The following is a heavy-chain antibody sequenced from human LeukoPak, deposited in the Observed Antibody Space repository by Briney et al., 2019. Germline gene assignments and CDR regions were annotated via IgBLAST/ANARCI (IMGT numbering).Heavy chain of an antibody. V-gene: IGHV3-9*01. J-gene: IGHJ6*03. CDR3: AKGNSYYYYMDV. CDR2: ISWNSGSI. CDR1: GFTFDDYA. Sequence: PGRSLRLSCAASGFTFDDYAMHWVRQAPGKGLEWGSGISWNSGSIGYADSVKGRFTISRDNAKNSLYLQMNSLRAEDTALYYCAKGNSYYYYMDVWGKGTTVTVSS.